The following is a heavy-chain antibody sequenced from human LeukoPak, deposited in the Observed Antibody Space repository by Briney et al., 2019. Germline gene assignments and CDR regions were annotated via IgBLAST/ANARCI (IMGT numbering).Heavy chain of an antibody. Sequence: GGPLRLSCAASGFNYGSYVMSWVRQAPGKGLEWVSSMTGSGMSTYYADSVKGRFTISRDNSKNMLYLQMSSLRAEDTAVYYCAKGAVVIKFLFDSWGQGTLVTVSS. V-gene: IGHV3-23*01. D-gene: IGHD4-23*01. J-gene: IGHJ4*02. CDR1: GFNYGSYV. CDR2: MTGSGMST. CDR3: AKGAVVIKFLFDS.